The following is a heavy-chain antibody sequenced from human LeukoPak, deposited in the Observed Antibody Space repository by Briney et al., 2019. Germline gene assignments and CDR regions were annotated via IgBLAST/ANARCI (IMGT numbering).Heavy chain of an antibody. CDR2: MNPNSGNT. V-gene: IGHV1-8*03. Sequence: ASVKVSCKASVYTFTSYDINWVRQATRQGLDWMGWMNPNSGNTGYAQKFQGRVTITRNTSISTAYMELSSLRSEDTAVYYCARDRRGSYGHAEYFQHWGQGTLVTVSS. J-gene: IGHJ1*01. CDR3: ARDRRGSYGHAEYFQH. CDR1: VYTFTSYD. D-gene: IGHD5-18*01.